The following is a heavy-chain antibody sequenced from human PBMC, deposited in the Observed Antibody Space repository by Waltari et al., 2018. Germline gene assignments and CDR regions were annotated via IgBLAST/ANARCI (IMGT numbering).Heavy chain of an antibody. CDR1: GGSISSSSYY. V-gene: IGHV4-39*01. J-gene: IGHJ4*02. Sequence: QLQLQGSGPGLVNPSETLSLTCTVSGGSISSSSYYWGWVRQPPGKGLEWIGTIYYSGSTHNNPSLQSRVTISVDTSKSQFSLKLSSVTAADTAVYYCARHGRKGSIVRGPDSWGQGTLVTVSS. CDR3: ARHGRKGSIVRGPDS. CDR2: IYYSGST. D-gene: IGHD1-26*01.